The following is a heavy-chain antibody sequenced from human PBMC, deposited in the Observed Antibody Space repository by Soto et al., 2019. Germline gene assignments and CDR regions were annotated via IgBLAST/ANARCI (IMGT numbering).Heavy chain of an antibody. CDR2: IIPILGIA. CDR3: ARSGGYYGSGKYGMDV. D-gene: IGHD3-10*01. V-gene: IGHV1-69*02. Sequence: QVQLVQSGAEVKKPGSSVKVSCKASGGTFSSYTISWVRQAPGQGLEWMGRIIPILGIANYAQKFQGRVTITXXKXTXXAYMELSSLRSEDTAVYYCARSGGYYGSGKYGMDVWGQGTTVTVSS. J-gene: IGHJ6*02. CDR1: GGTFSSYT.